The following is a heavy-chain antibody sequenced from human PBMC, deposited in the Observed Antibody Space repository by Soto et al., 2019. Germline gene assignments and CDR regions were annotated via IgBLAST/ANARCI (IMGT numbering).Heavy chain of an antibody. V-gene: IGHV4-30-4*01. CDR1: GGSLSSGYYY. D-gene: IGHD3-22*01. CDR2: IFYSGST. Sequence: SETLSLTCTVSGGSLSSGYYYWSWIRQPPGKGLEWIGYIFYSGSTYYNPSLKSRVTISVDTSKNQFSLKLSSVTAADTAVYYCARHYYDSSGYYSTDAVDVWGQGTMVTVSS. J-gene: IGHJ3*01. CDR3: ARHYYDSSGYYSTDAVDV.